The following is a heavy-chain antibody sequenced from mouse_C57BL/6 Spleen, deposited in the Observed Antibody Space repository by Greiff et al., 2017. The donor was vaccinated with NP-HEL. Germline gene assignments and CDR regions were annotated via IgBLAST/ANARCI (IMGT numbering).Heavy chain of an antibody. J-gene: IGHJ3*01. V-gene: IGHV1-59*01. Sequence: QVQLQQPGAELVRPGTSVKLSCKASGYTFTSYWMHWVKQRPGQGLEWIGVIDPSDSYTNYNQKFKGKATLTVDTSSSTAYMQLSSLTSEDSAVYYCARSGAVVAEGFAYWGQGTLVTVSA. D-gene: IGHD1-1*01. CDR1: GYTFTSYW. CDR2: IDPSDSYT. CDR3: ARSGAVVAEGFAY.